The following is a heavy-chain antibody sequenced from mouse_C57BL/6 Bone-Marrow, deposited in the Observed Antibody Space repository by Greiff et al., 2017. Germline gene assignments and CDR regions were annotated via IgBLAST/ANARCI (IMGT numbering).Heavy chain of an antibody. Sequence: ESGPGLVKPSQSLSLTCSVTGYSITSGYYWNWIRQFPGNKLEWMGYISYDGSNNYNPFLKNRISITRDTSKNQFFLKLNSVTTEDTATYYCARAGLGPAWFAYWGQGTLVTVSA. CDR3: ARAGLGPAWFAY. CDR1: GYSITSGYY. CDR2: ISYDGSN. D-gene: IGHD4-1*01. V-gene: IGHV3-6*01. J-gene: IGHJ3*01.